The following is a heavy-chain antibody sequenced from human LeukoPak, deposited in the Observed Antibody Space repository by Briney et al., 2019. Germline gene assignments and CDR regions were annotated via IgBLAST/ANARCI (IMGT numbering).Heavy chain of an antibody. CDR3: ARVGNLDY. V-gene: IGHV1-2*02. D-gene: IGHD4-23*01. CDR1: GYTFTSYD. J-gene: IGHJ4*02. CDR2: INPNSGGT. Sequence: ASVKVSCKASGYTFTSYDINWVRQAPGQGLEWMGWINPNSGGTNYAQKFQGRVAMTRDTSISTAYMELSRLRSDDTAVYYCARVGNLDYWGQGTLVTVSS.